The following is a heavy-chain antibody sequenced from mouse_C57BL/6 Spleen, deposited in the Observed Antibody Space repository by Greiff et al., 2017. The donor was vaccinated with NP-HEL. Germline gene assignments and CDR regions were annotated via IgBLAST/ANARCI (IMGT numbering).Heavy chain of an antibody. Sequence: VQLQQPGAELVKPGASVKLSCKASGYTFTSYWMQWVKQRPGQGLEWIGELAPSDSYTNYNQKFKGKATLTVDTSSSTAYMQLSSLTSEDSAVYYCARGGDPYYFDYWGQGTTLTVSS. V-gene: IGHV1-50*01. CDR2: LAPSDSYT. CDR1: GYTFTSYW. D-gene: IGHD3-3*01. CDR3: ARGGDPYYFDY. J-gene: IGHJ2*01.